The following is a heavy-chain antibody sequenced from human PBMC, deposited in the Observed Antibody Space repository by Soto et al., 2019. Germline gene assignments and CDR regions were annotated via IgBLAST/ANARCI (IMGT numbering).Heavy chain of an antibody. CDR2: ISYEGSNK. V-gene: IGHV3-30-3*01. D-gene: IGHD3-22*01. J-gene: IGHJ4*02. Sequence: PGGALRLSCAASGFTFSSYAMHWVRQAPGKGLEWGAVISYEGSNKYYADSVKGRFTTSRDNSKNTLYLQMNSLRAEDTAVYYCARVILAYDSSGCLDYWGQGTLVTV. CDR1: GFTFSSYA. CDR3: ARVILAYDSSGCLDY.